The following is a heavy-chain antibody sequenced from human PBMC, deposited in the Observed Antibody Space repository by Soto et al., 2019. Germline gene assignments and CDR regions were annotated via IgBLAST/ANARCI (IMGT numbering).Heavy chain of an antibody. V-gene: IGHV3-30-3*01. J-gene: IGHJ4*02. Sequence: PWGSLRLSGAASGFDLRNYAMHWVRQSPGKGPEWVAITSDDGDIQYYADSVKGRFTISRDNSKNTLYLQMTSLRSEDAAVYFCARAVDAAMDPLDYWGQGTLVTVSS. CDR1: GFDLRNYA. D-gene: IGHD5-18*01. CDR2: TSDDGDIQ. CDR3: ARAVDAAMDPLDY.